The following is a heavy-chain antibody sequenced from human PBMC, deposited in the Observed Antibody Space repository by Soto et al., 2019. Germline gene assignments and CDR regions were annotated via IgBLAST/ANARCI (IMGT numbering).Heavy chain of an antibody. Sequence: PSETLSLTCTVSGGAVSSGTYYWSGIRQPPGKGLEWIGHIYFTGSTNYNPSLKSRVTMSLDTSRNQFSLKLSSVTAADTAVYYCTRGPPRVQWFDPWGLGTLVTVS. CDR1: GGAVSSGTYY. CDR2: IYFTGST. CDR3: TRGPPRVQWFDP. J-gene: IGHJ5*02. V-gene: IGHV4-61*01.